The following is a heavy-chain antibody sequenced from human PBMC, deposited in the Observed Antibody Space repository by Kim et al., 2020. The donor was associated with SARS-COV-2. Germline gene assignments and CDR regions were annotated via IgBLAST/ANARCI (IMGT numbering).Heavy chain of an antibody. V-gene: IGHV1-2*04. D-gene: IGHD3-16*01. CDR1: GYTFTGYY. CDR3: ARDLGGVIKTYYYYYGMDV. J-gene: IGHJ6*02. CDR2: INPNSGGT. Sequence: ASVKVSCKASGYTFTGYYMHWVRQAPGQGLEWMGWINPNSGGTNYAQKFQGWVTMTRDTSISTAYMELSRLRSDDTAVYYCARDLGGVIKTYYYYYGMDVWGQGTTVTVSS.